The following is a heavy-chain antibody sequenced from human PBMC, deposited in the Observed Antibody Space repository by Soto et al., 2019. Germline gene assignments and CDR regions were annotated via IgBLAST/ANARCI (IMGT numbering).Heavy chain of an antibody. CDR3: ARHEDYYGSGSYPDAFGI. D-gene: IGHD3-10*01. V-gene: IGHV4-59*08. Sequence: SETLSLTCAVSGDSISSYYFMWIRQPPGKGLESIGYLYYGRSANYNPSLKSRVTLSVDTSTNQCSLKLSSVTAADTAVYYCARHEDYYGSGSYPDAFGIWGQGTMVTVSS. J-gene: IGHJ3*02. CDR2: LYYGRSA. CDR1: GDSISSYY.